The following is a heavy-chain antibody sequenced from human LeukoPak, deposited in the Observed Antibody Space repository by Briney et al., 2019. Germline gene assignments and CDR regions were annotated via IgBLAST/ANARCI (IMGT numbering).Heavy chain of an antibody. CDR3: AKEVKAATNWFDP. CDR1: GFTFSSYA. J-gene: IGHJ5*02. CDR2: ISFSGSNT. D-gene: IGHD6-25*01. V-gene: IGHV3-23*01. Sequence: GGSLRLSRAASGFTFSSYAMSWVRQAPGKGLEWVSAISFSGSNTYYADSVKGRFTISRDNLKNTPYLQMNSLGAEDTAVYFCAKEVKAATNWFDPWGQGTLVTVSS.